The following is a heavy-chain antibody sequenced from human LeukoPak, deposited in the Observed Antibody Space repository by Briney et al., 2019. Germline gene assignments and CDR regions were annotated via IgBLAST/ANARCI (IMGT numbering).Heavy chain of an antibody. Sequence: ASVKVSCKASGYTFTDYYMNWVRQAPGQGLEWMGWINPNSGGTNYAQKFQGRVTMTRDTSISTAYMELSSLRSDDTAMYYCTRALGSDYWGRGTLVTVSS. CDR1: GYTFTDYY. CDR2: INPNSGGT. J-gene: IGHJ4*02. V-gene: IGHV1-2*02. CDR3: TRALGSDY. D-gene: IGHD1-26*01.